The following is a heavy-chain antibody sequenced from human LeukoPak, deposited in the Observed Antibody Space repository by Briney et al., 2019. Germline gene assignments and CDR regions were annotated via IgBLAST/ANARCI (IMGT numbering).Heavy chain of an antibody. CDR2: IYYSGST. CDR3: ASVFGSGNDDAFDI. CDR1: GGSISSYY. V-gene: IGHV4-59*01. D-gene: IGHD5-12*01. Sequence: SETLSLTYTVSGGSISSYYWSWIRQPPGKGLEWIGYIYYSGSTNYNPSLKSRVTISVDTSKNQFSLKLSSVTAADTAVYYCASVFGSGNDDAFDIWGQGTMVTVS. J-gene: IGHJ3*02.